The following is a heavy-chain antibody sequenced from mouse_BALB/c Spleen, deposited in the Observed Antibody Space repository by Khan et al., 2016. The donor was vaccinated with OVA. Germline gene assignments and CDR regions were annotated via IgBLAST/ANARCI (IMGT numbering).Heavy chain of an antibody. D-gene: IGHD2-14*01. CDR3: ARAYYRYDGYYAMDY. J-gene: IGHJ4*01. CDR2: IWGGGGT. CDR1: GFSLSRYN. Sequence: QVQLQQSGPGLVAPSQSLSITCTVSGFSLSRYNIHWVRQPPGKGLEWLGMIWGGGGTDYNSTLKIRLSIIKDNSKSQVFLKMNSLQTDDTAMYFSARAYYRYDGYYAMDYWGQGTSVTVSS. V-gene: IGHV2-6-4*01.